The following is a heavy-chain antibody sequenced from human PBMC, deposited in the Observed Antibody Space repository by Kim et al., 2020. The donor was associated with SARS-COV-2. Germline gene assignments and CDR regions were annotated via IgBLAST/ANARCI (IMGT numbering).Heavy chain of an antibody. CDR2: IYYSGST. Sequence: SETLSLTCTVSGGSISSGDYYWSWIRQPPGKGLEWIGYIYYSGSTYYNPSLKSRVTISVDTSKNQFSLKLSSVTAADTAVYYCARALITMIVVVNAFDIWGQGTMVTVSS. V-gene: IGHV4-30-4*01. CDR3: ARALITMIVVVNAFDI. D-gene: IGHD3-22*01. J-gene: IGHJ3*02. CDR1: GGSISSGDYY.